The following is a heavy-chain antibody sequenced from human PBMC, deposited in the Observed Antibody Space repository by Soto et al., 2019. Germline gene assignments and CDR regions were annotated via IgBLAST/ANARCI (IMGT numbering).Heavy chain of an antibody. J-gene: IGHJ6*02. V-gene: IGHV5-51*01. CDR2: IFPGDSQA. CDR3: ARQGYSYGLSVGMDV. D-gene: IGHD5-18*01. Sequence: GETLKISCETSGYLFTNYWIGWLRQMPGKGLEWVGIIFPGDSQARYSPSFQGQVTMSADKSITAAYLRWSSLKASDTATYYCARQGYSYGLSVGMDVWGQGTTVTVSS. CDR1: GYLFTNYW.